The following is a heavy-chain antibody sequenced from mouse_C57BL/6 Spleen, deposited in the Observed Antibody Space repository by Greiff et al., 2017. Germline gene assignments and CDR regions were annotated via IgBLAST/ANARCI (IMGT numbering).Heavy chain of an antibody. Sequence: VQLQQPGAELVMPGASVKLSCKASGYTFTSYWMHWVKQRPGQGLEWIGGIDPSDSYTNYNQKFKGKSTLTVDKSSSTAYMQLSSLTSEDSAVYYCARSGLGPIDYWGQGTTLTVSS. CDR3: ARSGLGPIDY. CDR2: IDPSDSYT. J-gene: IGHJ2*01. V-gene: IGHV1-69*01. D-gene: IGHD4-1*01. CDR1: GYTFTSYW.